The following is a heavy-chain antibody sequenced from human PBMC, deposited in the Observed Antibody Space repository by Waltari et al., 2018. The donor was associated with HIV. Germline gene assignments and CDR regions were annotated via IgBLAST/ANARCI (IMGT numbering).Heavy chain of an antibody. CDR1: GYPFTGYY. V-gene: IGHV1-2*02. CDR2: NNPNSGGT. J-gene: IGHJ6*02. CDR3: AREVITGTDGIGGMDV. Sequence: QVQLVQSGAEVKKPGASVKVSCKASGYPFTGYYMHWVRQAPGQGLEWRGWNNPNSGGTNHAQKLQGRVTMTRDTSSSTAYMELSRLRSDDTAVYYCAREVITGTDGIGGMDVWGQGTTVTVSS. D-gene: IGHD1-20*01.